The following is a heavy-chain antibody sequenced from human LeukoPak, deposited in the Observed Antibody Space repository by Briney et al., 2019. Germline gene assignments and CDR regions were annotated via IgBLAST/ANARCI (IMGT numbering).Heavy chain of an antibody. CDR1: GFTFNSYA. V-gene: IGHV3-23*01. D-gene: IGHD2-2*01. CDR2: ISGGGGST. J-gene: IGHJ4*02. Sequence: PGGSLRLSCADSGFTFNSYAMTWVRQAPGEGLEWVSGISGGGGSTYYTDSVKGRFTISRDNSENTLYLQMNSLRAEDTAIYYCADPASTDYWGQGTLVTVSS. CDR3: ADPASTDY.